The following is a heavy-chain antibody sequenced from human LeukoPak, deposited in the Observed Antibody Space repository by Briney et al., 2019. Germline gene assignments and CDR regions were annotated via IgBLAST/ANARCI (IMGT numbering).Heavy chain of an antibody. J-gene: IGHJ4*02. V-gene: IGHV3-7*01. CDR2: IKQDGSEK. CDR1: GFTFSSYW. D-gene: IGHD5-24*01. Sequence: GGSLRLSCAASGFTFSSYWMSWVRQAPGKGLEWVANIKQDGSEKYYVDSVKGRFTISRDNAKNSLYLQMSSLRAEDTAVYYCAVEMATIKTDYFDYWGQGTLVTVSS. CDR3: AVEMATIKTDYFDY.